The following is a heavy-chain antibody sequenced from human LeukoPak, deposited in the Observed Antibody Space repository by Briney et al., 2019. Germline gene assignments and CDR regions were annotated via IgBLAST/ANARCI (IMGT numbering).Heavy chain of an antibody. CDR3: ARTSVLRFLEWFANWFDP. D-gene: IGHD3-3*01. Sequence: SETLSLTCTVSGGSISSGDYYWSWIRQPPGKGLEWIGYIYYSGSTYYNPSLKSRVTISVDTSKNQFSLKLSSVTAADTAVYYCARTSVLRFLEWFANWFDPWGRGTLVTVSS. CDR2: IYYSGST. J-gene: IGHJ5*02. CDR1: GGSISSGDYY. V-gene: IGHV4-30-4*01.